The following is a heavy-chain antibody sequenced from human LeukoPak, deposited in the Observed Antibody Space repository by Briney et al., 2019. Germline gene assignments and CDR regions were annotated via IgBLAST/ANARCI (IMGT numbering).Heavy chain of an antibody. J-gene: IGHJ4*02. D-gene: IGHD6-13*01. V-gene: IGHV4-4*02. Sequence: SETLSLTCAASGGSISSRNWWIWVRQPPGKGLEWIGEIYHTGSTNYNPSLKSRVTISVDTSKNQFSLKLSSVTAADTAVYYRARMQDSSSWYEVIDYWGQGTLVTVSS. CDR1: GGSISSRNW. CDR3: ARMQDSSSWYEVIDY. CDR2: IYHTGST.